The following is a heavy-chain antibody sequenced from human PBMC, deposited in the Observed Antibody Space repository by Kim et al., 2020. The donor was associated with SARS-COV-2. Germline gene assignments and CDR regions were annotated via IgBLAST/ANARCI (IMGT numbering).Heavy chain of an antibody. V-gene: IGHV3-23*01. D-gene: IGHD3-3*01. CDR2: ISVSGGTM. J-gene: IGHJ4*02. CDR3: AKQAADFWSRRDY. Sequence: GGSLRLSCAASGFTLSRYAMSWVRQAPGKGLEWVSSISVSGGTMYYADSVKGRFTISRDNSKNTLFLQMNSLRAEDTAVYYCAKQAADFWSRRDYWGQGTLVTVSS. CDR1: GFTLSRYA.